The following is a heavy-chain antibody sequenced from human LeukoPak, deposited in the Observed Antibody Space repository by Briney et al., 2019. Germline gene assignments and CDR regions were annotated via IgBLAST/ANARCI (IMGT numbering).Heavy chain of an antibody. J-gene: IGHJ5*02. D-gene: IGHD2-2*02. CDR1: GFTFSSYA. CDR3: VRPTKQLLYIDWFDP. Sequence: PGGSLRLSCAASGFTFSSYAMSWVRQAPGKGLEWVSSISGSGGSTYYADSVKGRFTISRDNSKNTLYLQMNSLRAEDTAVYYCVRPTKQLLYIDWFDPWGQGTLVTVSS. CDR2: ISGSGGST. V-gene: IGHV3-23*01.